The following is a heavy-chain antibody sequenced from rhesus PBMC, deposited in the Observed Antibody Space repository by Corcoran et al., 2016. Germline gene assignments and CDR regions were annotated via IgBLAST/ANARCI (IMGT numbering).Heavy chain of an antibody. CDR1: GFTFSDYY. CDR2: LSNGGCST. J-gene: IGHJ4*01. Sequence: EVQLVESGGGLAKPGGSLRLSCAASGFTFSDYYMHWVRQASGKGLEWVSRLSNGGCSTWYADSVKCRFTISRENAKNTLYLQMDSLRAEDTALYYCARAVCTGSGCYGDHWGQGVLVTVSS. D-gene: IGHD2-21*01. V-gene: IGHV3-59*01. CDR3: ARAVCTGSGCYGDH.